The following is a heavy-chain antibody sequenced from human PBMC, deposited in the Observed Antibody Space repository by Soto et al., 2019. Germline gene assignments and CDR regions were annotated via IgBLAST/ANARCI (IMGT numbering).Heavy chain of an antibody. CDR2: IKQDGSEK. D-gene: IGHD3-10*01. V-gene: IGHV3-7*05. Sequence: PGGSLRLSCAASGFTFSSYWMSWVRQAPGKGLEWVANIKQDGSEKYYVDSVKGRFTISRDNAKNSLYLQMNSLRAEDTAVYYCARFGLGYYGSGSYYKIFDYYGMDVWGQGTTVTVSS. J-gene: IGHJ6*02. CDR1: GFTFSSYW. CDR3: ARFGLGYYGSGSYYKIFDYYGMDV.